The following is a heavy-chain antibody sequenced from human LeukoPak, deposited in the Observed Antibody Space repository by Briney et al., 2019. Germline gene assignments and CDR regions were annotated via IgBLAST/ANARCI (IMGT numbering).Heavy chain of an antibody. CDR3: ATSEGY. CDR2: IKQDGRDT. Sequence: GGSLRLSCAASGFTLNTHWMSWVRQAPGKGLEWVANIKQDGRDTYYVDSVKGRFTISRDNAKNSLNLQMNSLRAEDTAMYYCATSEGYWDQGTLVTVSS. V-gene: IGHV3-7*03. CDR1: GFTLNTHW. J-gene: IGHJ4*02.